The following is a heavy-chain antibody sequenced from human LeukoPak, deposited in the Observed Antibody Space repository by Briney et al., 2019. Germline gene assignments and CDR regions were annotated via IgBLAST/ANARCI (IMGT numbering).Heavy chain of an antibody. Sequence: PGGSLRLSCAASGFTFSSYWMSWVRQAPGKGLEWVANIKQDGSEKYYVDSVKGRFTISRDNAKNSLYLQMNSLRAEDTAVYYCARVADSSGYYFYYYYGMDVWGQGTTVTVSS. CDR2: IKQDGSEK. V-gene: IGHV3-7*03. D-gene: IGHD3-22*01. CDR3: ARVADSSGYYFYYYYGMDV. J-gene: IGHJ6*02. CDR1: GFTFSSYW.